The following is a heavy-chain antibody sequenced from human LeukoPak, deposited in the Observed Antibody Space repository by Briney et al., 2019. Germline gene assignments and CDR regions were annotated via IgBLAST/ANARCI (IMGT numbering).Heavy chain of an antibody. V-gene: IGHV1-2*06. CDR1: GYTFTGYY. D-gene: IGHD3-22*01. J-gene: IGHJ1*01. CDR3: ARDLPESYYYDSSGYSFQH. CDR2: INPNSGGT. Sequence: ASVKVSCKASGYTFTGYYMHWVRQAPGQGLEWMGRINPNSGGTNCAQKFQGRVTMTRDTSISTAYMELSRLRSDDTAVYYCARDLPESYYYDSSGYSFQHWGQGTLVTVSS.